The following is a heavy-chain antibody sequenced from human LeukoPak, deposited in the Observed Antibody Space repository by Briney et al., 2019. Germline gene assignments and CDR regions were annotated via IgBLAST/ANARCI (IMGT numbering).Heavy chain of an antibody. CDR3: ARQGYSSSWPQFDY. Sequence: PSETLSLTCTVSGGSISSGSYYWGWIRQPRGKGLEWIGSIYYSGSTYYNPSLKSRVTISLDTSKNQFSLKLSSVTAADTAVYYCARQGYSSSWPQFDYWGQGTLVTVSS. V-gene: IGHV4-39*01. CDR2: IYYSGST. J-gene: IGHJ4*02. D-gene: IGHD6-13*01. CDR1: GGSISSGSYY.